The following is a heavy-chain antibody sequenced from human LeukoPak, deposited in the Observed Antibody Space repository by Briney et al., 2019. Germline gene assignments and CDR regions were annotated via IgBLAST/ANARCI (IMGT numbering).Heavy chain of an antibody. CDR2: IIPIFGTA. Sequence: ASVKVSCKASGGTFSSYAISWVRQAPGQGLEWMGGIIPIFGTANYAQKFQGRVTITAHKYTSTAYMELSSLRSEDTAVYYCARGRYCSSTSCYGDDFDYWGQGTLVTVSS. J-gene: IGHJ4*02. CDR3: ARGRYCSSTSCYGDDFDY. CDR1: GGTFSSYA. V-gene: IGHV1-69*06. D-gene: IGHD2-2*01.